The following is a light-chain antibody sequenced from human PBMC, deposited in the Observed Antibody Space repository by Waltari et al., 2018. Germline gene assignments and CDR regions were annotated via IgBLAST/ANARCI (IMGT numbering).Light chain of an antibody. CDR2: EAA. J-gene: IGLJ2*01. V-gene: IGLV1-51*01. Sequence: QSVLTQPPSVSAASGQKVTISCSGSSPNIGKNYVSWYQQFPGTAPQLLIYEAATLPAGIAGRFSGYKSGTSATLDIHGLQTGDEADYYCGTWDSSMSVGVLGGGTKVTVL. CDR3: GTWDSSMSVGV. CDR1: SPNIGKNY.